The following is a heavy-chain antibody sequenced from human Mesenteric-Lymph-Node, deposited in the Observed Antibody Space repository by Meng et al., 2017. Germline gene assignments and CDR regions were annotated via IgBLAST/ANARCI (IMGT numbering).Heavy chain of an antibody. CDR1: GGSFSGYY. CDR2: INHSGST. Sequence: VQLQQWGAGLLKPSETLSLTCAVHGGSFSGYYWSWIRQPPGKGLEWIGEINHSGSTNYNPSLKSRVTISVDTSKNQFSLKLSSVTAADTAVYYCARTIGGADIVVVPAAYYFDYWGQGTLVTVSS. CDR3: ARTIGGADIVVVPAAYYFDY. V-gene: IGHV4-34*01. D-gene: IGHD2-2*01. J-gene: IGHJ4*02.